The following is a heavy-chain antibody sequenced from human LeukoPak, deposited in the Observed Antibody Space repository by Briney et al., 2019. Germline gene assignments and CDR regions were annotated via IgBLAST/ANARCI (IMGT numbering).Heavy chain of an antibody. D-gene: IGHD1-26*01. J-gene: IGHJ5*02. CDR3: ARGSGSHGRDWFDP. Sequence: PSETLSLTCTVSDDSISSVSYYWGWIRQPPGKGLEWIGIIYYTGSTYYNPSLKSRVTISVDTSKNQFSLKLSSVTAADTAVYYCARGSGSHGRDWFDPWGQGTLVTVSS. CDR2: IYYTGST. CDR1: DDSISSVSYY. V-gene: IGHV4-39*07.